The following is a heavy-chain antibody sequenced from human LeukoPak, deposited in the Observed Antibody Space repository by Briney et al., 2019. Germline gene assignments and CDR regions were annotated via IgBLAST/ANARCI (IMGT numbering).Heavy chain of an antibody. CDR3: ARQMNTVTADY. CDR2: IFYSGST. CDR1: GGSISSRSYF. J-gene: IGHJ4*02. D-gene: IGHD4-17*01. Sequence: PSETLSLTCTVSGGSISSRSYFWGWIRQPPGKGLEWIGSIFYSGSTYYNPSLNSRVTISIDTSKNQFSLRLSSVTAADTAVYYCARQMNTVTADYWGQGTLVSVSS. V-gene: IGHV4-39*01.